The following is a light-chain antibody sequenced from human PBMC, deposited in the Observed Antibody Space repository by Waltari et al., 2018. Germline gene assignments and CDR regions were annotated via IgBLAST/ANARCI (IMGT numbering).Light chain of an antibody. Sequence: DIVMTQSPDSLAVSLGERATIHCKSRPSVFYSSNNKNYLTWYQQKPGQPPKLLIYWASTRESGVPDRFSGSGSGTDFTLTISSLQAEDVAVYYCQQYYSTPFTFGPGTKVDIK. V-gene: IGKV4-1*01. J-gene: IGKJ3*01. CDR2: WAS. CDR3: QQYYSTPFT. CDR1: PSVFYSSNNKNY.